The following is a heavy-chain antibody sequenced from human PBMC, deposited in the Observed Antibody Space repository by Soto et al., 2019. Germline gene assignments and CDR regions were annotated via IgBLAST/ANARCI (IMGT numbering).Heavy chain of an antibody. J-gene: IGHJ4*02. V-gene: IGHV1-69*04. CDR1: GGTFSSYT. D-gene: IGHD5-12*01. CDR2: IIPILGIA. Sequence: ASVKVSCKASGGTFSSYTISWVRQAPGQGLEWMGRIIPILGIANYAQKFQGRVTITADKSTSTAYMELSSLRSEDTAVYYCARDRGGYDKVSWYYFDYWGQGTLVTVSS. CDR3: ARDRGGYDKVSWYYFDY.